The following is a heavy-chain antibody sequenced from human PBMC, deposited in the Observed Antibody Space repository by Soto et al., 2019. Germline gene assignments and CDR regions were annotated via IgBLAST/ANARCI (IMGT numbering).Heavy chain of an antibody. CDR1: GGSVNRGGYS. CDR3: ARSIVPPSAMFDH. Sequence: SETLSLTCAVSGGSVNRGGYSWSWIRQTPGKGLEWLAYIYRTGHTIYNPSLNSRATISLDEPNNQFSLHLTSLTAADTAVYYGARSIVPPSAMFDHWGQGLLVTVSS. V-gene: IGHV4-30-2*01. CDR2: IYRTGHT. D-gene: IGHD2-2*01. J-gene: IGHJ5*02.